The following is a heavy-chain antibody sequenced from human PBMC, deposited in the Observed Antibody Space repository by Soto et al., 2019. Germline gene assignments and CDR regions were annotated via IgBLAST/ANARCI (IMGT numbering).Heavy chain of an antibody. CDR3: TRSWSAAYDY. J-gene: IGHJ4*02. CDR1: GFTFSSHW. Sequence: EVQLVESGGGLVQPGGSLRLSCAASGFTFSSHWMAWFRQAPGKGLQWVANIKQDGNEKNHVDSVKGRFTISRDNAKNSLYLQMNSLRVEDTAVYYCTRSWSAAYDYWGQGTLVIVSS. V-gene: IGHV3-7*01. D-gene: IGHD1-26*01. CDR2: IKQDGNEK.